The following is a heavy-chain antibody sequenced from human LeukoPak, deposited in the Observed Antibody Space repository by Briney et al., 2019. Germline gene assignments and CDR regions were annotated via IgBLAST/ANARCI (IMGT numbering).Heavy chain of an antibody. D-gene: IGHD1-26*01. CDR3: AKDVGKWESLHFFDY. J-gene: IGHJ4*02. CDR1: GFTFSSYA. Sequence: GGSLRLSCAASGFTFSSYAMHWVRQAPGKGLEWVAVISYDGSNKYYADSVTGRFTISRDNSRNTLYLQMNSLRGDDTAVYYCAKDVGKWESLHFFDYWGQGTLVTVSS. CDR2: ISYDGSNK. V-gene: IGHV3-30*04.